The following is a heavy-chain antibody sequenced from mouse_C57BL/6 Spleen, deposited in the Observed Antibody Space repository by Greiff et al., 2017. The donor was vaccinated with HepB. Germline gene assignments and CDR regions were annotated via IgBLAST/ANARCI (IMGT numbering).Heavy chain of an antibody. CDR3: ARVNDYDPYYAMDY. V-gene: IGHV1-26*01. J-gene: IGHJ4*01. Sequence: EVQLQQSGPELVKPGASVKISCKASGYTFTDYYMNWVKQSHGKSLEWIGDINPNNGGTSYNQKFKGKATLTVDKSSSTAYMELRSLTSEDSAVYYCARVNDYDPYYAMDYWGQGTSVTVSS. CDR1: GYTFTDYY. CDR2: INPNNGGT. D-gene: IGHD2-4*01.